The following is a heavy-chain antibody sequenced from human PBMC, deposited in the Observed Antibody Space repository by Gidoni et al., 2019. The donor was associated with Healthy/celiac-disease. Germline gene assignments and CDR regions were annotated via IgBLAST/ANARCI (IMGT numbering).Heavy chain of an antibody. D-gene: IGHD2-21*02. CDR1: GFTVSSNY. J-gene: IGHJ6*02. CDR2: IYRGGST. CDR3: ARDRVTRRYYYYYYGMDV. Sequence: EVQLVESGGGLVQPGGSLRLSCAASGFTVSSNYMSWVRQAPGKGLAWVSVIYRGGSTYYADSVKGRFTISRDNSKNTLYLQMNSLRAEDTAVYYCARDRVTRRYYYYYYGMDVWGQGTTVTVSS. V-gene: IGHV3-66*01.